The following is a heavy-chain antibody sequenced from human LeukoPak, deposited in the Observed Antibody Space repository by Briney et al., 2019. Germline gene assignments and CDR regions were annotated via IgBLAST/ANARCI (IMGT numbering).Heavy chain of an antibody. J-gene: IGHJ4*02. CDR1: GGSISSYY. CDR3: ARTDYYDSSGYPHFDY. CDR2: IYYSGST. D-gene: IGHD3-22*01. Sequence: PSETLSLTCTVSGGSISSYYWTWIRQPPGRGPEWIGYIYYSGSTNYNPSLKSRVTISVDTSKNQFSLKLSSVTAADTAVYYCARTDYYDSSGYPHFDYWGQGTLVTVSS. V-gene: IGHV4-59*01.